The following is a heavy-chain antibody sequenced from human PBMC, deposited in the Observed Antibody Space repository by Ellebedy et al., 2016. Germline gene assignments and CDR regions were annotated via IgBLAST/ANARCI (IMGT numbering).Heavy chain of an antibody. Sequence: SLKISXEASGFTFDEFVMHWVRLVPGKGLEWVSGINWNSGSIDYAGSVKGRFTISRDNARNSLYLQMNSLRVEDTAFYYCAKGTRRGVQGGGYQLDYWGQGTLVTVSS. CDR3: AKGTRRGVQGGGYQLDY. J-gene: IGHJ4*02. V-gene: IGHV3-9*01. CDR2: INWNSGSI. CDR1: GFTFDEFV. D-gene: IGHD2-2*01.